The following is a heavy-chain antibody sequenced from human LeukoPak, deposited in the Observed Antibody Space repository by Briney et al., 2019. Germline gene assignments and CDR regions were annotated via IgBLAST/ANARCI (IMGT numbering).Heavy chain of an antibody. CDR1: GFTFSSYA. Sequence: GGSLRRSCAASGFTFSSYAMSWVRQAPEKGLEWVSTISGSGGGTYYADSVKGRFTISRDDSKNTLYLQMNSLRAEDTAVYYCAKDLGRYRNNYFDYWGQGTLVTVSS. CDR3: AKDLGRYRNNYFDY. V-gene: IGHV3-23*01. D-gene: IGHD1-26*01. CDR2: ISGSGGGT. J-gene: IGHJ4*02.